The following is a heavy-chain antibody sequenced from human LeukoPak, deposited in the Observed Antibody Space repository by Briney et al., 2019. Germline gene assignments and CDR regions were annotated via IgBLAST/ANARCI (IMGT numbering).Heavy chain of an antibody. CDR1: GYTSTGYY. D-gene: IGHD2-8*02. CDR3: ARDLSGGWLPTNTGETRYYYYMDV. V-gene: IGHV1-2*02. CDR2: INPHSGGT. J-gene: IGHJ6*03. Sequence: GASVKVSCKASGYTSTGYYIHWVRQAPGQGLEWMGWINPHSGGTNYAQKFQGGVTMTRDTSITTAYMELSSLRSDDTAVYYCARDLSGGWLPTNTGETRYYYYMDVWGKGTTVTVSS.